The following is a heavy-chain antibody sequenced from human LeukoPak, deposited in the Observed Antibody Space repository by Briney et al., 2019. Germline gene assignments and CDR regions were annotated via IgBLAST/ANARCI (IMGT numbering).Heavy chain of an antibody. V-gene: IGHV3-21*01. CDR3: ARGIYSSSGIDY. CDR2: ISSSSYI. Sequence: PGGSLRLSCAASGFTFSSYSMNWVRQAPGKGLEWVSSISSSSYIYYADSVKGRFTISRDNAKNPLYLQMNSLRAEDTAVYYCARGIYSSSGIDYWGQGTLVTVSS. CDR1: GFTFSSYS. D-gene: IGHD6-13*01. J-gene: IGHJ4*02.